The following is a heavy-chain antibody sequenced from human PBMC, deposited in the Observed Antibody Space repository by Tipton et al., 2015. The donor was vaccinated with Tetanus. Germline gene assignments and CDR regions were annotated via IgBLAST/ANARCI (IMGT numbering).Heavy chain of an antibody. CDR1: GGSFSNYY. J-gene: IGHJ4*02. CDR3: ARGSRFWFDY. Sequence: TLSLTCAVYGGSFSNYYLTWIRQPPGQGLEWIGYILYTGSTYHNPSLKSRLTMSVDTSKNQFSLNLSSVTAADTAVYYCARGSRFWFDYWGQGTLVTVSS. V-gene: IGHV4-34*09. CDR2: ILYTGST.